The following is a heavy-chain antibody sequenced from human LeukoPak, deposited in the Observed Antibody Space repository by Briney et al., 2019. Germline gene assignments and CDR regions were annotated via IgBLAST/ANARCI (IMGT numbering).Heavy chain of an antibody. CDR3: AKEGTQEYYDFWSYYFDY. D-gene: IGHD3-3*01. CDR2: ISGSGGST. Sequence: PGGSLRLSCAASGFTFSSYAMSWVRQAPGKGLEWVSAISGSGGSTYYADSVKGRFTTSRDNSKNTLYLQMNSLRAEDTAVYYCAKEGTQEYYDFWSYYFDYWGQGTLVTVSS. V-gene: IGHV3-23*01. J-gene: IGHJ4*02. CDR1: GFTFSSYA.